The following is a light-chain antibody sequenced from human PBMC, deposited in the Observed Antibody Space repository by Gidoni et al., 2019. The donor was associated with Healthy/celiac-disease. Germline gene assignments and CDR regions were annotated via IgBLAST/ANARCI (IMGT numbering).Light chain of an antibody. Sequence: IHITQSPSSLSASVGDRVTITCRASQSMSSYLNWYQQKPGKATKLLIYAASSLQSGVPSRFSGSGSGTDFTLTISSLQPEDFATYYCQQSYSTPRTFGQGTKVEIK. CDR3: QQSYSTPRT. V-gene: IGKV1-39*01. J-gene: IGKJ1*01. CDR1: QSMSSY. CDR2: AAS.